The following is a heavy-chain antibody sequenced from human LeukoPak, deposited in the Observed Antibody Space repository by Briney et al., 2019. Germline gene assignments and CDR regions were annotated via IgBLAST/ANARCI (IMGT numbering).Heavy chain of an antibody. V-gene: IGHV1-18*01. Sequence: ASVKVSCKASGYTFTTYSLAWVRQAPGQSLEWMGWISVNNGGTNYAQSFQDRVTLTRDASTNTAYLELRSLRSDDTAIIYCATATQPRGYFLHWGQGTLVTVSS. J-gene: IGHJ1*01. CDR3: ATATQPRGYFLH. CDR2: ISVNNGGT. D-gene: IGHD2-2*01. CDR1: GYTFTTYS.